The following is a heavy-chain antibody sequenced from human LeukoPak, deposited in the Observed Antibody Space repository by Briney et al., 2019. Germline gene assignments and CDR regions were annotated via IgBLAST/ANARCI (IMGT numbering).Heavy chain of an antibody. Sequence: SQTLSLTCTVSGGSISSGGYYWSWIRQHPGTGLEWIGYIYYSGSTYYNPSLKSRVTISVDTSKNQFSLKLSSVTAADTAVYYCARDKIVLRFLEWTHYFDYWGQGTLVTVSS. D-gene: IGHD3-3*01. CDR1: GGSISSGGYY. J-gene: IGHJ4*02. CDR3: ARDKIVLRFLEWTHYFDY. CDR2: IYYSGST. V-gene: IGHV4-31*03.